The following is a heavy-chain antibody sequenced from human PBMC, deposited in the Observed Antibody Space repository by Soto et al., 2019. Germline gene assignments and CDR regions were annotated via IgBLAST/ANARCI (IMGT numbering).Heavy chain of an antibody. Sequence: QVQLVQSGAEVKKPGSSVKVSCTASGGTFSSYAISWVRQAPGQGLEWMGGIIPIFGTANYAQKLQGRVTITADKSTSTAYMELGSLRSQDTAVYYCARHSPYSSGWLGPFDIWGQGTMVTVSS. D-gene: IGHD6-19*01. CDR1: GGTFSSYA. V-gene: IGHV1-69*06. J-gene: IGHJ3*02. CDR3: ARHSPYSSGWLGPFDI. CDR2: IIPIFGTA.